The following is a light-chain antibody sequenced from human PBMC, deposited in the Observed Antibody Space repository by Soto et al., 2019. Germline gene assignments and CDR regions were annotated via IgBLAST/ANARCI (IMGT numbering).Light chain of an antibody. V-gene: IGKV3-20*01. CDR1: RHVYINA. CDR2: GAS. Sequence: VVLTQSPATLSLSPGDRATLSCRASRHVYINAFGWYQLKPGRTPPLLIYGASTRATDIPDRFSATGSGTDFSLNISGVEPDDAAVYYCQPYGASPFTFGPATRLEI. J-gene: IGKJ3*01. CDR3: QPYGASPFT.